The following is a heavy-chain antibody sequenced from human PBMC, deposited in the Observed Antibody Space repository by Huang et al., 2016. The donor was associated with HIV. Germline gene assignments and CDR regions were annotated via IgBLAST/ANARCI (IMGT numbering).Heavy chain of an antibody. CDR3: VRDPRIQSWLNYFDY. Sequence: EVQLVESGGGLVQPGGSLRLSCAASGFTFSSYWMHWVRQGPGQGVGWVSCINSEGSRPGYAESVKGRFTISRDNAKNTLYLQMNSLRAEDTAVYYCVRDPRIQSWLNYFDYWGQGTLVSVSS. CDR2: INSEGSRP. V-gene: IGHV3-74*01. J-gene: IGHJ4*02. CDR1: GFTFSSYW. D-gene: IGHD3-22*01.